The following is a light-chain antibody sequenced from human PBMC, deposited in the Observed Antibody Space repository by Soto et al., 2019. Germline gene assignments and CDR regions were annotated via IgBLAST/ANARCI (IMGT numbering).Light chain of an antibody. CDR1: QIVSSSY. J-gene: IGKJ5*01. Sequence: DIVLTQSPVTLSLSPGERATLSCRASQIVSSSYLTWYQQKPGQAPRLLIYGASTRAAGIPARFSGSGSGTDFTLTISSLEPEDFAVYYCQQRSNWPPITFGQGTRLEIK. CDR3: QQRSNWPPIT. V-gene: IGKV3D-20*02. CDR2: GAS.